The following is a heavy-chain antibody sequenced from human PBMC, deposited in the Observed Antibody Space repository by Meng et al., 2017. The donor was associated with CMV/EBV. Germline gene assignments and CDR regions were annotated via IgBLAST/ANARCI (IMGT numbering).Heavy chain of an antibody. J-gene: IGHJ6*02. CDR1: GFTFSSYE. D-gene: IGHD4-17*01. CDR2: ISSSGSTI. Sequence: GGSLRLSCAASGFTFSSYEMNWVRQAPGKGLEWVSYISSSGSTIYYADSVKGRFTISRDNAKNSLYLQMNSLRAEDTAVYYCARVTVFYYYGIDVWGQGTTVTVSS. CDR3: ARVTVFYYYGIDV. V-gene: IGHV3-48*03.